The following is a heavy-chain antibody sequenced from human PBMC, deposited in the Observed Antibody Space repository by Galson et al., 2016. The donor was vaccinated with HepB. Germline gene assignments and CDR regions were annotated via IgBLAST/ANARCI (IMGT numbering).Heavy chain of an antibody. CDR1: GFTVSSNY. D-gene: IGHD1-1*01. Sequence: SLRLSCAASGFTVSSNYMNWVRQPPGKGLEWVSFIHSGGGAYYTRSVKGRFTISTDNSKNTLYLQMNSLRAEDTAIYYCARGGPHNNYFDYWGQGTLVTVSS. CDR3: ARGGPHNNYFDY. J-gene: IGHJ4*02. V-gene: IGHV3-53*01. CDR2: IHSGGGA.